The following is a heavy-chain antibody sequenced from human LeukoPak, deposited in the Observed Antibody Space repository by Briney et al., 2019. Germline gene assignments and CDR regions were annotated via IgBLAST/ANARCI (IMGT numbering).Heavy chain of an antibody. CDR1: GYSFTSYG. V-gene: IGHV1-18*01. CDR3: ARDAADTVRGGDY. Sequence: ASMQVSCKASGYSFTSYGISWVRQAPGQGREWMGWISANSGNTNYAQKLQGRVTMTTDTSTSTAYMELRSLRSDDTAVYYCARDAADTVRGGDYWGQGSLVTVSS. CDR2: ISANSGNT. D-gene: IGHD5-18*01. J-gene: IGHJ4*02.